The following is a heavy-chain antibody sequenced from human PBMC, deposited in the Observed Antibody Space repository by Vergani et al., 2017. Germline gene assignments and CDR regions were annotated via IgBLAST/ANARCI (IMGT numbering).Heavy chain of an antibody. V-gene: IGHV1-69*04. CDR3: ARDPRAMVQYYYYYGMDV. CDR1: GGTFSSYA. CDR2: IIPILGIA. Sequence: QVQLVQSGAEVKKPGASVKVSCKASGGTFSSYAISWVRQAPGQGLEWMGRIIPILGIANYAQKFQGRVTITADKSTSTAYMELSSLRSEDTAVYYCARDPRAMVQYYYYYGMDVWGQGTTVTVSS. D-gene: IGHD4/OR15-4a*01. J-gene: IGHJ6*02.